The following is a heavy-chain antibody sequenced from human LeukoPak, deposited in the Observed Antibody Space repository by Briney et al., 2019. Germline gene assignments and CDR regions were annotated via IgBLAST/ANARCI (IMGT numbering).Heavy chain of an antibody. J-gene: IGHJ4*02. Sequence: DPGGSLRLSCAASGFTFSSYAMHWVRQAPGKGLEWVAVISYDGSNKYYADSVKGRFTISRDNSKNTLYLQMNSLRAEDTAVYYCARGDPRRIPDYWGQGTLVTVSS. V-gene: IGHV3-30-3*01. CDR2: ISYDGSNK. D-gene: IGHD5-18*01. CDR1: GFTFSSYA. CDR3: ARGDPRRIPDY.